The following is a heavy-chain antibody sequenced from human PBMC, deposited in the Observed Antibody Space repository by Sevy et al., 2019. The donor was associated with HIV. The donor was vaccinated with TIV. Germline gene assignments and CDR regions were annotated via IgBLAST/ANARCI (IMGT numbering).Heavy chain of an antibody. CDR3: VRVIAAAGGRIYYYYGMDV. CDR2: IKQDGSEK. CDR1: GFTFSSYW. J-gene: IGHJ6*02. D-gene: IGHD6-13*01. Sequence: GGSLRLSCAASGFTFSSYWMSWVRQAPGKGLEWVANIKQDGSEKYYVDSVKGRFTISRDNAKNSLYLQMNSLRAEDTAVYYCVRVIAAAGGRIYYYYGMDVWGQGTTVTVSS. V-gene: IGHV3-7*01.